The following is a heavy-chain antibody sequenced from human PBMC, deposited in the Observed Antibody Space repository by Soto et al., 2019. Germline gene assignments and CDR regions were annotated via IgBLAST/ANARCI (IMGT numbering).Heavy chain of an antibody. D-gene: IGHD3-9*01. CDR3: VKVGDILTGYYPFDS. V-gene: IGHV3-64D*06. Sequence: GGSLRLSCSASGFTFSSYAMHWVRQAPGKGLVYVSAISSNGGSTYYADSVKGRFTISRDNSKNTLYLQMSSLRAEDTAVYYCVKVGDILTGYYPFDSWGQGTLVTVSS. J-gene: IGHJ4*02. CDR1: GFTFSSYA. CDR2: ISSNGGST.